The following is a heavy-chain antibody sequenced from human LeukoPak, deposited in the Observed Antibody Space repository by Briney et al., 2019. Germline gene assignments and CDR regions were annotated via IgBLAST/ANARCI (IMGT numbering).Heavy chain of an antibody. CDR3: ARNSTYGGKNFTY. V-gene: IGHV3-7*01. J-gene: IGHJ4*02. Sequence: PGGSLRLSCAASGFTFTSYWMIWVRQAPGKGLEWVANIKQDGSEKYYVDSVKGRFTISRDNAKNSLYLQMNSLRAEDTAVYYFARNSTYGGKNFTYWGLGTLVTVSS. CDR2: IKQDGSEK. D-gene: IGHD4-23*01. CDR1: GFTFTSYW.